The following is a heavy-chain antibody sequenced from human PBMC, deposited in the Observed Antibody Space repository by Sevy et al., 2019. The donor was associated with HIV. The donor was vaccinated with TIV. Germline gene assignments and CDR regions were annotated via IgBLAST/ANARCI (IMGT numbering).Heavy chain of an antibody. CDR1: GYTFTSYG. CDR3: AREKPLATVTTRGNIDY. J-gene: IGHJ4*02. Sequence: ASVKVSCKASGYTFTSYGISWVRQAPGQGLEWMGWISAYNGNTNYAQKLQGRVTMTTDTSTSTAYMELRSLRSDDTAVYYCAREKPLATVTTRGNIDYWGQGTLVTVSS. CDR2: ISAYNGNT. D-gene: IGHD4-17*01. V-gene: IGHV1-18*04.